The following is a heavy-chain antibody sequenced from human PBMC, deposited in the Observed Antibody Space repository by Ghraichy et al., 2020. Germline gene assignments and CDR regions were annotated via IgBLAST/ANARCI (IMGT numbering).Heavy chain of an antibody. CDR2: ISSSGSTI. J-gene: IGHJ4*02. CDR3: ARDYSRGYYDSSES. V-gene: IGHV3-11*01. CDR1: GFTFSDYY. Sequence: GGSLRLSCAASGFTFSDYYMSWIRQAPGKGLEWVSYISSSGSTIYYADSVKGRFTISRDNAKNSLYLQMNSLRAEDTAVYYCARDYSRGYYDSSESWGQGTLVTVSS. D-gene: IGHD3-22*01.